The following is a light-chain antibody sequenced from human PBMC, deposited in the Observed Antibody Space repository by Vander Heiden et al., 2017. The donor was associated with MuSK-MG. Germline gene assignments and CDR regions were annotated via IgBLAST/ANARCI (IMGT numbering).Light chain of an antibody. Sequence: VMTQSPVTVSLSPGDSATLSCRASASVSTSVAWYQHRPGQAPRLLVYGASFRVSGIPDRFRGSGSGTDFTLVITNLQSEDYAVYYCHQYVTWPLPFGQGTKVDI. V-gene: IGKV3-15*01. CDR2: GAS. CDR3: HQYVTWPLP. CDR1: ASVSTS. J-gene: IGKJ1*01.